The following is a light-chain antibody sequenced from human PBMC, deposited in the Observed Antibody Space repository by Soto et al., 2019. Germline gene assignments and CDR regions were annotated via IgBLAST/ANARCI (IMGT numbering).Light chain of an antibody. Sequence: QSVLTQPVSVSGSLGQSITIYCTGTSTDFGGQNYVSWYQQHPGRAPKLILYEVSNRPSGVSNRFSGSKSGNTASLTISGLQAEDVADYYCSSYTDVVTLEVFGPGTKVTVL. CDR2: EVS. V-gene: IGLV2-14*01. CDR1: STDFGGQNY. J-gene: IGLJ1*01. CDR3: SSYTDVVTLEV.